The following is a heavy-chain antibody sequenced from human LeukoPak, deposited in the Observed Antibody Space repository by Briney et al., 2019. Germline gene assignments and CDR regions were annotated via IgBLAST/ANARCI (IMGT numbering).Heavy chain of an antibody. V-gene: IGHV3-7*01. CDR3: VKDYVWGTSEPDY. Sequence: PGGSLRLSCAASGFIFNKYWMTWFRQPPGKGLEWLANIKNDGSQTYYVDSVKGRFTISRDNAKNSLYLQMNSLRDEDTAVYYCVKDYVWGTSEPDYGGQGTLVTVSS. CDR2: IKNDGSQT. J-gene: IGHJ4*02. CDR1: GFIFNKYW. D-gene: IGHD3-16*01.